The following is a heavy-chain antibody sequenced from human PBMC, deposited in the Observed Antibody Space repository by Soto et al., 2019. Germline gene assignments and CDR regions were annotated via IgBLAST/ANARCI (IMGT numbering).Heavy chain of an antibody. V-gene: IGHV4-39*01. CDR1: GGSISSSSYY. CDR3: ANGGYYFDY. CDR2: IYYSGST. J-gene: IGHJ4*02. D-gene: IGHD4-17*01. Sequence: TSETLSLTCTVSGGSISSSSYYWGWIRQPPGKGLEWIGSIYYSGSTYYNPSLKSRVTISVDTSKNQFSLKLSSVTAADTAVYYCANGGYYFDYWGQGTLVTV.